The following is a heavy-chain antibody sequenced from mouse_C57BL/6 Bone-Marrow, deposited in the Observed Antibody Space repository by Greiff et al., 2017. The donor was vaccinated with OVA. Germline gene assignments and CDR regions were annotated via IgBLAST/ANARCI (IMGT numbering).Heavy chain of an antibody. J-gene: IGHJ1*03. CDR3: ARIYYYGSSYWYFDV. D-gene: IGHD1-1*01. CDR2: IYPGSGST. V-gene: IGHV1-55*01. Sequence: VQLQQPGAELVKPGASVKMSCKASGYTFTSYWITWVKQRPGQGLEWIGDIYPGSGSTNYNEKFKSKATLTVDTSSSTAYMQLSSLTSEDSAVYYCARIYYYGSSYWYFDVWGTGTTVTGSS. CDR1: GYTFTSYW.